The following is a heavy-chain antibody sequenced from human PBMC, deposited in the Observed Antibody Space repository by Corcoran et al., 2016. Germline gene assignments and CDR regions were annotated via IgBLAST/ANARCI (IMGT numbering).Heavy chain of an antibody. Sequence: QVQLVDSGGGVVQPGRSLRLSCVASGFTFSSHGMHWVRQAPGKGLEWVAVIWYDGSNKYYADSVKGRFTISRDNSKNMLFLQMDSLRAEDTALYDCVRWGDNRAMEYWGQGTLVTVSS. V-gene: IGHV3-33*01. CDR3: VRWGDNRAMEY. D-gene: IGHD2-8*01. J-gene: IGHJ4*02. CDR1: GFTFSSHG. CDR2: IWYDGSNK.